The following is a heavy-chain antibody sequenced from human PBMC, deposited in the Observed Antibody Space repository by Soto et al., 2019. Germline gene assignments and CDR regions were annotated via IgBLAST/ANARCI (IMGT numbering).Heavy chain of an antibody. CDR1: GYTLTELS. J-gene: IGHJ6*02. Sequence: GASVKVSCKVSGYTLTELSMHWVRQAPGKGLEWVGGFDPEDGETIYAQKLQGRVTMTEDTSTDTAYMELSSLRSEDTAVYYCATSVVPAAINYYGMDVWGQGTTVTVSS. V-gene: IGHV1-24*01. D-gene: IGHD2-2*01. CDR3: ATSVVPAAINYYGMDV. CDR2: FDPEDGET.